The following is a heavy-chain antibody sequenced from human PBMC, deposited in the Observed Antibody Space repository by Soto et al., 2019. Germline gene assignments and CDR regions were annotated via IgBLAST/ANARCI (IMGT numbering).Heavy chain of an antibody. D-gene: IGHD2-8*01. CDR3: ARGFSGYCTNGVCYRLDY. CDR2: IRGYNGNT. J-gene: IGHJ4*02. Sequence: ASVKVSCKTSGYTFINFGITWVRQAPGQGLEWVGKIRGYNGNTNYAQKLQGRVTMTTDTSTSTAYMELRSLRSDDTAVYYCARGFSGYCTNGVCYRLDYWGQGTLVTVSS. CDR1: GYTFINFG. V-gene: IGHV1-18*04.